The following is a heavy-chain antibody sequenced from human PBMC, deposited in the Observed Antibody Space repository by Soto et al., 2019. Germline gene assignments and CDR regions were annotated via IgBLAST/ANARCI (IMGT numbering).Heavy chain of an antibody. CDR1: GGTFSSYA. Sequence: ASVKVSCKASGGTFSSYAISWVRQAPGQGLEWMGGIIPIFGTANYAQKFQGRVTITADESTSTAYMELSSLRSEDTAVYYCAREEVYCSSTSCYAGAYGMDVWGQGTTVTVSS. D-gene: IGHD2-2*01. J-gene: IGHJ6*02. CDR2: IIPIFGTA. V-gene: IGHV1-69*13. CDR3: AREEVYCSSTSCYAGAYGMDV.